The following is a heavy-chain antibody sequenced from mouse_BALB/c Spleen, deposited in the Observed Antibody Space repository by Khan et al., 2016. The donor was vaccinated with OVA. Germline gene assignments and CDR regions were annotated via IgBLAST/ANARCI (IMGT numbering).Heavy chain of an antibody. J-gene: IGHJ4*01. CDR3: ARGNYYGYAMDY. Sequence: EVQLQESGPGLVKPSQSLSLTCTVTGYSITSNYAWNWIRQFPGNKLEWMGYISYSGSTSYNPSLKSRISITRDTSKNQFFLQLNSLTTEDTATYYCARGNYYGYAMDYWGQGTSVTVSS. V-gene: IGHV3-2*02. CDR2: ISYSGST. D-gene: IGHD1-1*01. CDR1: GYSITSNYA.